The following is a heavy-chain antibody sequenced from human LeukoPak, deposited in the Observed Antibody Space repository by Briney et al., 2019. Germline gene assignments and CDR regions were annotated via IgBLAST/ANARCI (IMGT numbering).Heavy chain of an antibody. V-gene: IGHV3-9*01. CDR3: ARVSAQSLGYYFYYMDV. CDR2: ISWNSDKI. Sequence: GGSLRLSCVASGLTFDDYAVNWVRQAPGKGLEWVASISWNSDKIDYADSVKGRFTISRDNAKNSLYLQMNSLRAEDTAVYYCARVSAQSLGYYFYYMDVWGKGTTVTISS. D-gene: IGHD3-10*01. CDR1: GLTFDDYA. J-gene: IGHJ6*03.